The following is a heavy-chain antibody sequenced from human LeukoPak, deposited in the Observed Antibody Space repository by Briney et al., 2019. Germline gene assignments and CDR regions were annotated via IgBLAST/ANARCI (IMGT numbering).Heavy chain of an antibody. CDR1: GFTFSSYW. D-gene: IGHD3-22*01. CDR3: ARESSHYYDSSGYTY. V-gene: IGHV3-7*01. Sequence: GGSLRLSCAASGFTFSSYWMSWVRQAPGKGLEWVANIKQDGSVKYCVDSVKGRFTTSRDNAKNSLYLQMNSLRAEDTAVYYCARESSHYYDSSGYTYWGQGTLVTVSS. CDR2: IKQDGSVK. J-gene: IGHJ4*02.